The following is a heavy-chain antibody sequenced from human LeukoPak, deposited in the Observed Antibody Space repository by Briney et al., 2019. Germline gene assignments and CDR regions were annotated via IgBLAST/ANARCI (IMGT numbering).Heavy chain of an antibody. CDR1: GFTLDDYT. V-gene: IGHV3-43*01. CDR3: AASPPGGPIDY. CDR2: IRWDGGST. J-gene: IGHJ4*02. D-gene: IGHD3-16*01. Sequence: GGSRRLSWAASGFTLDDYTMNWFRQAPGEGLEWVSLIRWDGGSTYYADSVKGRFTISRDNSKNSLYLQMDSLRAEDTAVYFCAASPPGGPIDYWGQGALVSVSS.